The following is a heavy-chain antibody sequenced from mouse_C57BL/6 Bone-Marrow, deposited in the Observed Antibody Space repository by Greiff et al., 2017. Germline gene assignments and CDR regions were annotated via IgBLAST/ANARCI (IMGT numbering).Heavy chain of an antibody. J-gene: IGHJ2*01. V-gene: IGHV2-2*01. CDR3: ARSLITTVVEAYFDY. Sequence: VKLVESGPGLVQPSQSLSITCTVSGFSLTSYGVHWVRQSPGKGLEWLGVIWSGGSTDYNAAFISRLSISKDNSKSQVFFKMNSLQADDTAIYYCARSLITTVVEAYFDYWGQGTTLTVSS. CDR1: GFSLTSYG. D-gene: IGHD1-1*01. CDR2: IWSGGST.